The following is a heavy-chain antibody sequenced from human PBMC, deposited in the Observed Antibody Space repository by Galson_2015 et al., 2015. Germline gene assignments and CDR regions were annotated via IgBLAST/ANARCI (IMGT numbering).Heavy chain of an antibody. CDR3: ARHFTSGGHDY. D-gene: IGHD3-16*01. CDR1: GGSITSSSYY. V-gene: IGHV4-39*01. J-gene: IGHJ4*02. Sequence: SETLSLTCTVSGGSITSSSYYWAWVRQPPGKGLEWIGSVYYTGSTWYTPSLKSRVTISVDTSKNQFSLRLSSVTAADTAVYYCARHFTSGGHDYWGQGALVTVSS. CDR2: VYYTGST.